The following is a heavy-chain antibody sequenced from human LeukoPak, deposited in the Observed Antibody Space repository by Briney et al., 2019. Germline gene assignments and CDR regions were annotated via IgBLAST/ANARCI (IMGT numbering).Heavy chain of an antibody. CDR3: ARERGEYCDNTSCSNYYLDY. D-gene: IGHD2-2*01. J-gene: IGHJ4*02. CDR1: GAFVSSGSYH. Sequence: SETLSLTCTVSGAFVSSGSYHWSWIRQPPGRGLEWIGYIYYDGSTKYNPSLKSRVTISRDTSTNPFSLKVSSVTAADTALYYCARERGEYCDNTSCSNYYLDYWGQGTLVTVSS. CDR2: IYYDGST. V-gene: IGHV4-61*01.